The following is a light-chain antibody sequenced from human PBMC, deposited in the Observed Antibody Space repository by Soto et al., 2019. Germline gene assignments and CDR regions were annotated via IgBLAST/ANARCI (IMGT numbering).Light chain of an antibody. CDR3: QQYGRSPT. V-gene: IGKV3-20*01. Sequence: EIVLTQSPGTLSLSPGERATLSCRSSQSVSSNYLAWYQQKPDQAPRLVIYDVSGRATGIPDRFSGSGSGTDFALTISRLEPGDFAVYYCQQYGRSPTCGQGTKVEIK. J-gene: IGKJ1*01. CDR1: QSVSSNY. CDR2: DVS.